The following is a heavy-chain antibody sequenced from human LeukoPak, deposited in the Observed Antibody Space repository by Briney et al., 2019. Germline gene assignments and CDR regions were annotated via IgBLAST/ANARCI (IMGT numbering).Heavy chain of an antibody. CDR3: ARVERWLQSGFDY. Sequence: PGGSLRLSCAASGFTFSSYEMNWVRQAPGKGLEWVSYISSSGSTIYYADSVKGRFTISRDNAKNSLYLQINSLRAEDTAVYYCARVERWLQSGFDYWGQGTLVTVSS. D-gene: IGHD5-24*01. V-gene: IGHV3-48*03. J-gene: IGHJ4*02. CDR2: ISSSGSTI. CDR1: GFTFSSYE.